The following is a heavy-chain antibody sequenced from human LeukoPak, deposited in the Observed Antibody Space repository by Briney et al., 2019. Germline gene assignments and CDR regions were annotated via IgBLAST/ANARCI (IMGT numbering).Heavy chain of an antibody. Sequence: PGGSLRLSCAASGFTSSDYTMNWVRQAPGKGLEWVSGISVSDDSTYYADSVKGRFTMSRDNSNNMLYLQMNSLRAEDTAVYYCAKDRFCSSTNCPHDQWGQGTLVTVSS. J-gene: IGHJ5*02. CDR1: GFTSSDYT. D-gene: IGHD6-13*01. CDR3: AKDRFCSSTNCPHDQ. V-gene: IGHV3-23*01. CDR2: ISVSDDST.